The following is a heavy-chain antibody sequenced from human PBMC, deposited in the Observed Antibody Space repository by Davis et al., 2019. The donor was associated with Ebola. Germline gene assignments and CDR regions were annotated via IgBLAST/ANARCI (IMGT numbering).Heavy chain of an antibody. J-gene: IGHJ4*02. Sequence: GESLKISCAASEFTFNIYNMHWVRQAPGKGLEWVAIISDDGSKRYYADSVKGRFTISRDNSKNTLYLEMNSLTAEDTAVYYCAKEVGATTLVLGYWGQGTLVTVSS. CDR1: EFTFNIYN. V-gene: IGHV3-30-3*01. CDR2: ISDDGSKR. CDR3: AKEVGATTLVLGY. D-gene: IGHD1-26*01.